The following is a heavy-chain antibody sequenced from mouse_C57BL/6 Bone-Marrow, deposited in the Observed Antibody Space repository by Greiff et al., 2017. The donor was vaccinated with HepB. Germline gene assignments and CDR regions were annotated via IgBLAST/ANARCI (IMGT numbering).Heavy chain of an antibody. CDR2: ISSGGDYI. CDR1: GFTFSSYA. D-gene: IGHD2-4*01. V-gene: IGHV5-9-1*02. Sequence: DVQLVESGEGLVKPGGSLKLSCAASGFTFSSYAMSWVRQTPEKRLEWVAYISSGGDYIYYADTVKGRFTISRDNARNTLYLQMSSLKSEDTARYYCTRVMITKYYFDYWGQGTTLTVSS. J-gene: IGHJ2*01. CDR3: TRVMITKYYFDY.